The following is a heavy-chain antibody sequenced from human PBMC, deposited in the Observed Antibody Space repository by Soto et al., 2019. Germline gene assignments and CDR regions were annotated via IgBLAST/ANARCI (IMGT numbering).Heavy chain of an antibody. D-gene: IGHD2-21*01. J-gene: IGHJ5*02. CDR3: ARTHCDRAVTPKFDP. CDR1: GGSISSGGYY. Sequence: QVQLQESGPGLVKPSQTLSLTCTVSGGSISSGGYYWSWIRQHPGKGLEWIGYIYYSGSTYYNPSLKSRVTISVDTSKNQFSLKLSSVTAADTAVYYCARTHCDRAVTPKFDPWGQGTLVTVSS. CDR2: IYYSGST. V-gene: IGHV4-31*03.